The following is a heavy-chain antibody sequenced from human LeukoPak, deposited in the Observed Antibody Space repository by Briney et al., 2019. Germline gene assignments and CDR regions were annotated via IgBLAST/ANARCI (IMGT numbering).Heavy chain of an antibody. CDR3: ASAGGIAAVRRWFDP. CDR1: GGSISSSSYY. J-gene: IGHJ5*02. Sequence: PSGTLSLTCTVSGGSISSSSYYWGWIRQPPGKGLEWIGSIYYSGSTYYNPSLKSRVTISVDTSKNQFSLKLSSVTAADTAVYYCASAGGIAAVRRWFDPWGQGTLVTVSS. V-gene: IGHV4-39*01. D-gene: IGHD6-25*01. CDR2: IYYSGST.